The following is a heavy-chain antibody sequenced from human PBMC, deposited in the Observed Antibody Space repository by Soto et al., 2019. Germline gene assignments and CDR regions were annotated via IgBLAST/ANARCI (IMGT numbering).Heavy chain of an antibody. CDR2: LHHSGDT. J-gene: IGHJ4*02. V-gene: IGHV4-30-2*01. CDR3: ARFPLWFGELDY. CDR1: GASIGSGSYS. D-gene: IGHD3-10*01. Sequence: QLQLQESGSGLVRPSQTLSLTCTVSGASIGSGSYSWNWMRQPPGKGLEWIGYLHHSGDTYFNPSLRRRVSISVDRSSNQFSLKLISVAAADTAVYYCARFPLWFGELDYWGQGALVTVSS.